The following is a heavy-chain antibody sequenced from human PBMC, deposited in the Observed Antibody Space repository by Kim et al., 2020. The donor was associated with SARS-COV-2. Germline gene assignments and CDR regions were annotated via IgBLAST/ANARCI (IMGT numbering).Heavy chain of an antibody. Sequence: GGSLRLSCAASGFTFSSYSMNWVRQAPGKGLEWVSSISSSSSYIYYADSVKGRFTISRDNAKNSLYLQMNSLRAEDTAVYYCARNRSIVGAADYWGQGTLVTVSS. D-gene: IGHD1-26*01. CDR1: GFTFSSYS. CDR2: ISSSSSYI. J-gene: IGHJ4*02. CDR3: ARNRSIVGAADY. V-gene: IGHV3-21*01.